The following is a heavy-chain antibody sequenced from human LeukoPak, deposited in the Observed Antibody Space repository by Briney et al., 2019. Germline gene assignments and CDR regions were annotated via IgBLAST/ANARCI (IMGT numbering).Heavy chain of an antibody. V-gene: IGHV3-23*01. D-gene: IGHD3-3*01. Sequence: GGSLRLSCVASGFTFSSYAMGWVRQAPGKGLEWVSAITASGGNTYYADSVKGRFTISRDNAKKSLYLEMNSLRADDTGVYYCAREALGFDFWGQGTLVTVSS. CDR3: AREALGFDF. CDR2: ITASGGNT. CDR1: GFTFSSYA. J-gene: IGHJ4*02.